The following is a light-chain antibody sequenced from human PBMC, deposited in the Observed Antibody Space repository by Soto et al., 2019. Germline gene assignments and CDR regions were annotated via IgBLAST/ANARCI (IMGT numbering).Light chain of an antibody. CDR1: SSNIGNNY. CDR3: GTWDSSRRAVV. Sequence: QSVLTQPPSVSAAPGQKVTISCSGSSSNIGNNYVSWYQQLPGTAPKLLIYYNNKRPSGIPDRFSGSTSGTSATLGITGLQTGDEADYYCGTWDSSRRAVVFGGGTKLTVL. J-gene: IGLJ2*01. CDR2: YNN. V-gene: IGLV1-51*01.